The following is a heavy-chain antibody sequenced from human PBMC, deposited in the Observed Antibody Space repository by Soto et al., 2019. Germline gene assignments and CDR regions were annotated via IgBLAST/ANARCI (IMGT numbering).Heavy chain of an antibody. V-gene: IGHV4-31*03. D-gene: IGHD6-19*01. J-gene: IGHJ4*02. CDR3: ARAVAPTTQFAY. Sequence: QVHLQESGPGLVKPSQTLSLTCTVSGDSVSSGDYYWSWIRQYPGRGLEYIGYIVYTERTYYNPSLKSRVVISIDRSKNQFSLMLSSVTAADTAVYYCARAVAPTTQFAYWGQGTLVTV. CDR1: GDSVSSGDYY. CDR2: IVYTERT.